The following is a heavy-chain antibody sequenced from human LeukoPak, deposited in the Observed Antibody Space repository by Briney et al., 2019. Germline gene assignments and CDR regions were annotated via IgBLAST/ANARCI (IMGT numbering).Heavy chain of an antibody. D-gene: IGHD2-2*01. CDR1: GYTFTGYY. J-gene: IGHJ6*03. Sequence: GASVKVSCKASGYTFTGYYMHWVRQAPGQGLEWMGWINPNSGGTNYAQKFQGRVTMTRDTSISTAYMELSRLRSDGTAVYYCARGHCSSTSCPFGDYYYYYYMDVWGKGTTVTVSS. CDR3: ARGHCSSTSCPFGDYYYYYYMDV. CDR2: INPNSGGT. V-gene: IGHV1-2*02.